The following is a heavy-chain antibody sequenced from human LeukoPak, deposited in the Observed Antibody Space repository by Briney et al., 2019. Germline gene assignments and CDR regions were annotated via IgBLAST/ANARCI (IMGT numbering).Heavy chain of an antibody. CDR2: ISAYNGNT. D-gene: IGHD4-17*01. Sequence: ASVKVSCKDSGGTFSSYAISLVRQAPGQGLEWMGWISAYNGNTNYAQKLQGRVTMTTDTSTSTAYMELRSLRSDDTAVYYCARDNADYTKWGDYWGQGTLVTVSS. J-gene: IGHJ4*02. CDR3: ARDNADYTKWGDY. CDR1: GGTFSSYA. V-gene: IGHV1-18*01.